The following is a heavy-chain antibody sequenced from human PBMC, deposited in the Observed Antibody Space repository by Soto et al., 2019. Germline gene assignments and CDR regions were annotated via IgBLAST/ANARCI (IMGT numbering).Heavy chain of an antibody. CDR3: AREWEDIVATTTPRDYGMDV. CDR1: GFTFSSYS. D-gene: IGHD5-12*01. V-gene: IGHV3-21*01. CDR2: ISSSSSYI. J-gene: IGHJ6*02. Sequence: PGGSLRLSCAASGFTFSSYSMNWVRQAPGKGLEWVSSISSSSSYIYYADSVKGRFTISRDNAKNSLYLQMNSLRAEDTAVYYCAREWEDIVATTTPRDYGMDVWGQGTTVTVSS.